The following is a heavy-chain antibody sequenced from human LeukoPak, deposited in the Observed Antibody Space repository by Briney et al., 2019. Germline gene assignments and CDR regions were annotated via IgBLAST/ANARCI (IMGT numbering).Heavy chain of an antibody. CDR3: AILLGSKGAFDI. V-gene: IGHV3-21*01. J-gene: IGHJ3*02. D-gene: IGHD3-10*01. CDR2: ISSSSSYI. Sequence: PGGSLRLSCAASRFTFSSYSMNWVRQAPGKGLEWVSSISSSSSYIYYADSVKGRFTISRDNAKNSLYLQMNSLRAEDTAVYYCAILLGSKGAFDIWGQGTMVTVSS. CDR1: RFTFSSYS.